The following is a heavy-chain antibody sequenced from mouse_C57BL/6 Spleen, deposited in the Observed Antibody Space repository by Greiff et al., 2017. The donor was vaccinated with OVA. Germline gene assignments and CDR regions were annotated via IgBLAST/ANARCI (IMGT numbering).Heavy chain of an antibody. V-gene: IGHV6-3*01. CDR3: TTTVVATTGFDY. D-gene: IGHD1-1*01. J-gene: IGHJ2*01. Sequence: EVQGVESGGGLVQPGGSMKLSCVASGFTFSNYWMNWVRQSPEKGLEWVAQIRLKSDNYATHYAESVKGRFTISRDDSKSSVYLQMNNLRAEDTGIYYCTTTVVATTGFDYWGQGTTLTVSS. CDR1: GFTFSNYW. CDR2: IRLKSDNYAT.